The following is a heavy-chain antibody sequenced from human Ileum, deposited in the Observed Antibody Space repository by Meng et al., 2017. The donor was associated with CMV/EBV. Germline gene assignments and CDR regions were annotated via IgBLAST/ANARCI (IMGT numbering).Heavy chain of an antibody. D-gene: IGHD1-26*01. CDR1: GVTVSSNY. J-gene: IGHJ4*02. V-gene: IGHV3-53*01. Sequence: LRLSCAVSGVTVSSNYMSWVRQAPGKRLEWVSVIYSGGTTYYADSVKGRFTISKDNSKNTLYLQMSSLRAEDTAVYYCAGRRHYFDSWGQGTLVTVSS. CDR3: AGRRHYFDS. CDR2: IYSGGTT.